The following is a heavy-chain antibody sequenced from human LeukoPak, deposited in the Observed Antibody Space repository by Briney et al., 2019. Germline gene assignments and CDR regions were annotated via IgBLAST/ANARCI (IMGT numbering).Heavy chain of an antibody. CDR2: IHYSGNN. Sequence: PSETLTLTCTASGGSIDSGDYYWGWVRQPPGKGLECIASIHYSGNNYYDPPLKSRVTLSVDASNNPFSLTLSSVTAADTAIYYFARHKIQSSRGGAPDWIDPWGQATLVTVPS. J-gene: IGHJ5*02. D-gene: IGHD2-15*01. CDR3: ARHKIQSSRGGAPDWIDP. CDR1: GGSIDSGDYY. V-gene: IGHV4-39*07.